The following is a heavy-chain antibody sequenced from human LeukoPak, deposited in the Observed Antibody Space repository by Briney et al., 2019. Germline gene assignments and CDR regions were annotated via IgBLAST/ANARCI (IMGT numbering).Heavy chain of an antibody. CDR1: GYTFTSYD. J-gene: IGHJ4*02. CDR3: ARAPAPAAPFDY. Sequence: GASVKVSCKASGYTFTSYDINWVRQATGQGLEWMGWMNPNSGNTGYAQKFQGRVTITRNTSISTANMELSSLRSEDTAVYYCARAPAPAAPFDYWGQGTLVTVSS. D-gene: IGHD2-2*01. CDR2: MNPNSGNT. V-gene: IGHV1-8*03.